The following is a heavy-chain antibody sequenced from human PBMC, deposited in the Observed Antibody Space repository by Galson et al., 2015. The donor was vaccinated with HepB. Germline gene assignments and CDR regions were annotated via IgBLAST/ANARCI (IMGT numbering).Heavy chain of an antibody. D-gene: IGHD1-20*01. V-gene: IGHV6-1*01. CDR2: TYYRSKWYN. Sequence: CAISEDSVSSNSAAWNWIRQSPSRGLEWLGRTYYRSKWYNDYAVSVKSRISINPDTSKNQFSLQLNSVTPEDTAVYYCARARDNWHKGDFDYWGQGTLVTVSS. CDR3: ARARDNWHKGDFDY. CDR1: EDSVSSNSAA. J-gene: IGHJ4*02.